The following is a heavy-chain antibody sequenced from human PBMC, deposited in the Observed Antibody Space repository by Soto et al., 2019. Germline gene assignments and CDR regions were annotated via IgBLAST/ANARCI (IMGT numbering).Heavy chain of an antibody. J-gene: IGHJ4*02. D-gene: IGHD6-19*01. CDR1: GFTLSSYA. Sequence: GGSLRLSCAASGFTLSSYAMSWVRQAPGKGLEWVSAISGSGGSTYYADSVKGRFTISRDNSKNTLYLQMNSLRAEDTAVYYCAKGYSSGWSPIDYWGQGTLVTVSS. V-gene: IGHV3-23*01. CDR2: ISGSGGST. CDR3: AKGYSSGWSPIDY.